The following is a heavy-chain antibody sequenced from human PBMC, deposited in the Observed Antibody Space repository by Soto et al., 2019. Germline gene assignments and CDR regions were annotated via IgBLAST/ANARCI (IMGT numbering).Heavy chain of an antibody. J-gene: IGHJ4*02. D-gene: IGHD4-17*01. CDR2: ISYDGSNK. Sequence: GGSLRLSCAASGFTFSSYAMHWVRQAPGKGLEWVAVISYDGSNKYYADSVKGRFTISRDNSKNTLYLQMNSLRAEDTAVYYCARDSKTGDSYWGQGTLVTVSS. CDR1: GFTFSSYA. CDR3: ARDSKTGDSY. V-gene: IGHV3-30-3*01.